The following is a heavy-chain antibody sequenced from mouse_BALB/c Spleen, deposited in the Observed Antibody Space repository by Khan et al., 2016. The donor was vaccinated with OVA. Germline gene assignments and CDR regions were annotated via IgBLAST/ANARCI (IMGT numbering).Heavy chain of an antibody. J-gene: IGHJ2*01. CDR2: ISSGGSYT. Sequence: EVELVESGGGLVKPGGSLKLSCAASGFTFSSYAMSWVRQTPEKNLEWVATISSGGSYTFYPDSVKGRSTISRDNAKNTLYLQMSSLRSEDTALXCCTRTTGDYGSGYFDYWGQGTALTVSS. V-gene: IGHV5-9-3*01. CDR3: TRTTGDYGSGYFDY. CDR1: GFTFSSYA. D-gene: IGHD1-1*01.